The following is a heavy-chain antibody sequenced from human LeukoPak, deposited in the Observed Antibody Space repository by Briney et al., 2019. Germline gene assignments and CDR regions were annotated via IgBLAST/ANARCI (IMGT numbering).Heavy chain of an antibody. CDR3: AKVPPGSGFLLDY. CDR1: GFTFSSYA. J-gene: IGHJ4*02. Sequence: GGSLRLSCAASGFTFSSYAMSWVLQAPGKGLEWVSAISGSGGSTYYADSVKGRFIISRDNSKNTLYLQMNSLRAEDTAVYYCAKVPPGSGFLLDYWGQGTLVTVSS. CDR2: ISGSGGST. V-gene: IGHV3-23*01. D-gene: IGHD3-22*01.